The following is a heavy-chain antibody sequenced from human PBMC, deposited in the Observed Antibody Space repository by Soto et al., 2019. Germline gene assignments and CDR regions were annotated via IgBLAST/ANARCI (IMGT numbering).Heavy chain of an antibody. Sequence: EVQLVESGGALVQPGGSLRLSCAASGFTFSDHHMDWVRQAPGKGLEWVGRTRNKGNSYTTEYAASVKGRFTISRDESNNSLYLQMNRLTAGDTAVYYCAFGGATRDYWGQGTLVNVYS. V-gene: IGHV3-72*01. D-gene: IGHD1-26*01. J-gene: IGHJ4*02. CDR1: GFTFSDHH. CDR3: AFGGATRDY. CDR2: TRNKGNSYTT.